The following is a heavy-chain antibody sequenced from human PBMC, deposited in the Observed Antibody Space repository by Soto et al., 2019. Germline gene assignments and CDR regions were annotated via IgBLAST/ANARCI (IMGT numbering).Heavy chain of an antibody. Sequence: SVKVSCKASGGTFSSYAISWVRQAPGQGLEWMGGIIPIFGTANYAQKFQGRVTITADESTSTAYMELSSLRSEDTAVYYCAREGGYSSGWSRWFDPWGKGTLVPVSS. V-gene: IGHV1-69*13. CDR2: IIPIFGTA. D-gene: IGHD6-19*01. J-gene: IGHJ5*02. CDR1: GGTFSSYA. CDR3: AREGGYSSGWSRWFDP.